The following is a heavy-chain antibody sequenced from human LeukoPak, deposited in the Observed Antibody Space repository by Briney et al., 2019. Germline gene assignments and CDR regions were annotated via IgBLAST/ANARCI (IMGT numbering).Heavy chain of an antibody. CDR1: GFTVNNNY. CDR2: IYIAGST. CDR3: ARETTIGGDY. Sequence: PGGSLRLSCAASGFTVNNNYMSWVRQAPGKGLEWVSVIYIAGSTDYADSVKGRFTISRDNSKNTLYLQMNSPRAEDTAVYYCARETTIGGDYWGQGTLVTVSS. D-gene: IGHD3-16*01. V-gene: IGHV3-53*05. J-gene: IGHJ4*02.